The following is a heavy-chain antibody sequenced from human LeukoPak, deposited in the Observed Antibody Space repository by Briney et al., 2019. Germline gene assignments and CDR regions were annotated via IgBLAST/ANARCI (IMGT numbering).Heavy chain of an antibody. Sequence: GGSLRLSCAASGFTFSKYWMLWVRQAPGEGRESVSRINTDGTVTTYADSVKGRFTVSRDKADNTMFLQMNSVRDEDTAVYYCATKQWLAPPPDSWGQGTPVTVSS. V-gene: IGHV3-74*01. J-gene: IGHJ4*02. CDR3: ATKQWLAPPPDS. D-gene: IGHD6-19*01. CDR1: GFTFSKYW. CDR2: INTDGTVT.